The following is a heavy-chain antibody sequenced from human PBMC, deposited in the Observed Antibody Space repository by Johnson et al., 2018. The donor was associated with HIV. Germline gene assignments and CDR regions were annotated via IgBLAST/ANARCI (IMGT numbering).Heavy chain of an antibody. J-gene: IGHJ3*02. V-gene: IGHV3-20*04. CDR3: ARRGGSGWSAFDI. CDR2: INWNGDSP. CDR1: GFTFDDYG. D-gene: IGHD6-19*01. Sequence: VQLVESGGGVVRPGGSLRLSCAASGFTFDDYGMSWVRQAPGKGLEWISGINWNGDSPGYAYSVKGRFTISRDNAKNSLYLQMNSLRAEDTALYYCARRGGSGWSAFDIWGQGTIVTVSS.